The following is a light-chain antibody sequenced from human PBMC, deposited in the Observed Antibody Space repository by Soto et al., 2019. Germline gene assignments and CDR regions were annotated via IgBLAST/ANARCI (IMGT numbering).Light chain of an antibody. CDR3: QQYNNWPPWT. Sequence: EIVMTQSPVTLSVSPGERATLSCRASQSVSSNLAWYQQKPGQAPRLLIFGASTMATGIPARFSGSGSGTELTLTISSLQSADCAVYYCQQYNNWPPWTFGQGTKVEIK. CDR2: GAS. CDR1: QSVSSN. V-gene: IGKV3-15*01. J-gene: IGKJ1*01.